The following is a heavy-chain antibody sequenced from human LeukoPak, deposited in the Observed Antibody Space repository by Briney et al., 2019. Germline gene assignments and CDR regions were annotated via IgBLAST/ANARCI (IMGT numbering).Heavy chain of an antibody. D-gene: IGHD2-2*01. CDR3: ARRLTQYDCFDP. Sequence: SQTLSLTCAISGDSVSSNSVSWNWIRQSPSRGLEWLGRTYYRSTWYNDYAVSVRGRITVNPDTSKNQFSLHLNSVTAEDTAVYYCARRLTQYDCFDPWGQGILVTVSS. J-gene: IGHJ5*02. CDR1: GDSVSSNSVS. V-gene: IGHV6-1*01. CDR2: TYYRSTWYN.